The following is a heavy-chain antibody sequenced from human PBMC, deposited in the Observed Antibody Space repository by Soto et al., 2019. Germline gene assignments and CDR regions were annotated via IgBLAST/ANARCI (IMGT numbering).Heavy chain of an antibody. Sequence: QVQLVESGGGVVQPGRSLRLSCAASGFTFSSYGMHWVRQAPGKGLEWVAVISYDGSNKYYADSVKGRFTISRDNSKNTLYLQMNSLRAEDTAVYYCARNRAKFDTWGQGTPVTVSS. CDR1: GFTFSSYG. D-gene: IGHD1-26*01. CDR2: ISYDGSNK. J-gene: IGHJ5*02. CDR3: ARNRAKFDT. V-gene: IGHV3-30*03.